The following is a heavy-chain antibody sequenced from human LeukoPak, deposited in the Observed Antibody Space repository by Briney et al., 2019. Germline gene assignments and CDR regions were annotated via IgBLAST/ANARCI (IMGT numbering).Heavy chain of an antibody. CDR2: IYGSGST. V-gene: IGHV4-38-2*01. Sequence: SETLSLTCAVSGYSISSGYFWGWIRQPPAKGLGWIGSIYGSGSTSFNPSLKSRVTISVDTSQSQFSLNLTSVTAADTAVYYCARYSSAQTFDYWGQGTLVTVSS. J-gene: IGHJ4*02. D-gene: IGHD3-22*01. CDR3: ARYSSAQTFDY. CDR1: GYSISSGYF.